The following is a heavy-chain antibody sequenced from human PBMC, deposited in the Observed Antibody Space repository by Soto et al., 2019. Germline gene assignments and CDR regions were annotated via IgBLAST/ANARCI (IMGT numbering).Heavy chain of an antibody. Sequence: QVQLQESGPGLVKPSETLSLTCTVSGGSISSYYWSWIRQPPGKGLEWIGYIYYSGSTNYNPSLKARVTISVDTSKNHFSLKLSSVTAADTAVYYCARLNSTYLRYYYYYYMDVWGKGTTVTVSS. CDR3: ARLNSTYLRYYYYYYMDV. D-gene: IGHD3-10*01. CDR1: GGSISSYY. J-gene: IGHJ6*03. CDR2: IYYSGST. V-gene: IGHV4-59*01.